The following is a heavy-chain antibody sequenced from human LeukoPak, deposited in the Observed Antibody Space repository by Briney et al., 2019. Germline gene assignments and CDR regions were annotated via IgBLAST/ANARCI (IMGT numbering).Heavy chain of an antibody. D-gene: IGHD3-3*01. CDR2: IYYSGST. CDR3: ARFNDFWSGYEKYYYGMDV. CDR1: GGSISSYH. Sequence: SETLSLTCTVSGGSISSYHWSWIRQPPGKGLEWIGYIYYSGSTNYNPSLKSRVTISVDTSKNQFSLKLSSVTAADTAVYYCARFNDFWSGYEKYYYGMDVWGQGTTVTVSS. V-gene: IGHV4-59*01. J-gene: IGHJ6*02.